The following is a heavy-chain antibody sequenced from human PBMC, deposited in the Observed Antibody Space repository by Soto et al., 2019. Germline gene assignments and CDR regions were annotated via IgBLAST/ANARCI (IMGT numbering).Heavy chain of an antibody. CDR3: ARGVTRSRYYYYGMDV. Sequence: QVQLQESGPGLVKPSQTLSLTCTVSGGSISSGGYYWSWIRQHPGKGLEWIGYIYYSGSTYYNPSLKSRVTISVDTSKNQFSLKLSSVTAADTAVYYCARGVTRSRYYYYGMDVWGQGTTVTVSS. CDR1: GGSISSGGYY. V-gene: IGHV4-31*03. J-gene: IGHJ6*02. D-gene: IGHD3-10*01. CDR2: IYYSGST.